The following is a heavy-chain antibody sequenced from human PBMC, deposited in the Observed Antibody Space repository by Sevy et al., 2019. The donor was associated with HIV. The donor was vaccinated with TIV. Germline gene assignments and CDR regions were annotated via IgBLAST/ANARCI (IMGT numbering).Heavy chain of an antibody. J-gene: IGHJ3*02. CDR3: AKDRVWELGDAFDI. CDR1: GFTFSSYA. D-gene: IGHD6-13*01. Sequence: GGSLRLSCAASGFTFSSYAMNWVRQAPGKGLEWVSGLSGSGGSTNYADSVKGRFTISRDNSKNTLYLQMSSLRAEDTAGYYCAKDRVWELGDAFDIWGQGTMVTVSS. CDR2: LSGSGGST. V-gene: IGHV3-23*01.